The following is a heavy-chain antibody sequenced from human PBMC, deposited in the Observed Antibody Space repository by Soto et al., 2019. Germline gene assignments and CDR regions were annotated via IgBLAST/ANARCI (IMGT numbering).Heavy chain of an antibody. Sequence: QVQLQESGPGLVKPSETLSLTCTVSGGSISSYYWSWIRQPPGKGLEWNGYIYYSGSTNYNPSLKSRVTISVDTSKNQFSLKLSSVTAADTAVYYCARAGDIVVVPAAVGWWYMDVWGKGTTVTVSS. CDR2: IYYSGST. J-gene: IGHJ6*03. CDR1: GGSISSYY. D-gene: IGHD2-2*01. V-gene: IGHV4-59*01. CDR3: ARAGDIVVVPAAVGWWYMDV.